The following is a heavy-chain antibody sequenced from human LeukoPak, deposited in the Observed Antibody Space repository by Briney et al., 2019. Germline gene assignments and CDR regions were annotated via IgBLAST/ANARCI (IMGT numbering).Heavy chain of an antibody. CDR1: GFTFSNAW. CDR3: TTDLMATMTTVTHDEPFLIDY. Sequence: PGGSLRLSCAASGFTFSNAWMSWVRQAPGKGLEWVGRIKSKTDGGTTDYAAPVKGRFTISRDDSKNTLYLQMNSLKTEDTAVYYCTTDLMATMTTVTHDEPFLIDYWGQGTLVTVSS. D-gene: IGHD4-11*01. J-gene: IGHJ4*02. CDR2: IKSKTDGGTT. V-gene: IGHV3-15*01.